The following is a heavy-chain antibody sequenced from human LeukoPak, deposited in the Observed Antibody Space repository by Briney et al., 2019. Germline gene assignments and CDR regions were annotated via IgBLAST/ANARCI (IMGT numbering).Heavy chain of an antibody. V-gene: IGHV1-8*01. CDR3: ARVDFWSGYYYYYYYYMDV. D-gene: IGHD3-3*01. Sequence: ASVKVSCKASGYTFTSYDINWVRQATGQGLEWMGWMNPNSGNTGYAQKFQGRVTMTRNTSISTAYMELSSLRSEGTAVYYCARVDFWSGYYYYYYYYMDVWGKGTTVTVSS. J-gene: IGHJ6*03. CDR1: GYTFTSYD. CDR2: MNPNSGNT.